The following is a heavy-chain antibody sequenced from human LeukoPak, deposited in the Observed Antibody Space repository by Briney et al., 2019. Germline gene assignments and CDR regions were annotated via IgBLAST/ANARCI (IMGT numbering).Heavy chain of an antibody. Sequence: PSETLSLTCDVSGGSTNWWSWVRQPPGKGLEWIGEIYRSGCTNYNPSLKSRVSISIDKSKNQFSLKLSSVTAADTAVYYCARGSGGYHATYYFDYWGQGTLVTVSS. CDR2: IYRSGCT. V-gene: IGHV4-4*02. D-gene: IGHD6-25*01. CDR3: ARGSGGYHATYYFDY. J-gene: IGHJ4*02. CDR1: GGSTNW.